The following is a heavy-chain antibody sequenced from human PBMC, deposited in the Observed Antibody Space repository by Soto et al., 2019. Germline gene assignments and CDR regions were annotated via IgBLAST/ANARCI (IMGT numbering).Heavy chain of an antibody. CDR2: IIPILGIA. CDR3: ARGSYYDFWSGYSIDH. CDR1: GGTFSSYT. D-gene: IGHD3-3*01. Sequence: GASVKVSCKASGGTFSSYTISWVRQAPGQGLEWMGRIIPILGIANYAQKFQGRVTITADKSTSTAYMELSSLRSEDTAVYYCARGSYYDFWSGYSIDHWGQGTLVTVSS. V-gene: IGHV1-69*02. J-gene: IGHJ4*02.